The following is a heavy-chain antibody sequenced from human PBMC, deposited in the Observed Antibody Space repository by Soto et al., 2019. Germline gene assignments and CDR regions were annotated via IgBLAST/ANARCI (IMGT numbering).Heavy chain of an antibody. CDR3: ARHSPLGIVVVVAVPTGWFDY. CDR2: IYYSGST. Sequence: QLQLQESGPGLVKPSETLSLTCTVSGGSISSSSYYWGWIRQPPGKGLEWIGSIYYSGSTYYNPSLKSRGTISVDTSKNQFSLKLSSVTAADTAVYYCARHSPLGIVVVVAVPTGWFDYWGQGTLVTVSS. D-gene: IGHD2-15*01. V-gene: IGHV4-39*01. CDR1: GGSISSSSYY. J-gene: IGHJ4*02.